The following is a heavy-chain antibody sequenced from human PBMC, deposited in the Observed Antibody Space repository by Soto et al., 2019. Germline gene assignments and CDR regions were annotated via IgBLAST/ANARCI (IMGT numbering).Heavy chain of an antibody. Sequence: SETLSLTCTVSGGSISSYYWSWIRQPPGKGLEWIGYIYYSGSTNYNPSLKSRVTISVDTSKNQFSLKLSSVTAADTAAYYCARYLTDCSSTSCYTPYYYYYGMDDWGQVTTVTVSS. V-gene: IGHV4-59*01. CDR1: GGSISSYY. D-gene: IGHD2-2*02. J-gene: IGHJ6*02. CDR2: IYYSGST. CDR3: ARYLTDCSSTSCYTPYYYYYGMDD.